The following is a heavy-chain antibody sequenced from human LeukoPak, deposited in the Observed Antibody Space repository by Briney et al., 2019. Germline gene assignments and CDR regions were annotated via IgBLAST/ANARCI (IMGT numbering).Heavy chain of an antibody. Sequence: SETLSLTCTVSGGSISSYYWSWIRQPPGKGLEWIGYIYYSGSTNYNPSLKSRVTISVDTSKNQFSLKLSSVTAADTAVYYCARGGDFYPQYYFDYWGQGTLVTVSS. CDR2: IYYSGST. CDR1: GGSISSYY. J-gene: IGHJ4*02. CDR3: ARGGDFYPQYYFDY. V-gene: IGHV4-59*01. D-gene: IGHD3-3*01.